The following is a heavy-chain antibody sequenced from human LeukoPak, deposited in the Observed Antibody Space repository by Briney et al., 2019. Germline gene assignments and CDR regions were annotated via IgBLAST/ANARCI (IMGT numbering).Heavy chain of an antibody. CDR2: IYYSGSA. CDR1: NDSISSYY. J-gene: IGHJ1*01. Sequence: SETLSLTCTVSNDSISSYYWTWIRQPPGKGLEWIGYIYYSGSANYNPSLKSRVTISVDTSKNQFSLKLDSVTAADTAVYFCARINGYNHDHWGQGTLVTVSS. CDR3: ARINGYNHDH. V-gene: IGHV4-59*01. D-gene: IGHD5-24*01.